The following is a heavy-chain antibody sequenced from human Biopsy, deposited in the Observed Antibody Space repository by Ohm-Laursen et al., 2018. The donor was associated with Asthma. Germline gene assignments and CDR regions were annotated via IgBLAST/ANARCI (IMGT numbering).Heavy chain of an antibody. V-gene: IGHV1-69*13. CDR2: INSVFGTT. D-gene: IGHD2-2*01. CDR3: ARKAGSCISRTCYSLDF. CDR1: GGTFNTSV. J-gene: IGHJ4*02. Sequence: SVKVSCKSLGGTFNTSVIGWARQAPGPGLEWLGGINSVFGTTTYPQKFQDRVTITADDSTSTVYMELSSLRSEDTAVYYCARKAGSCISRTCYSLDFWGQGTLVTVSS.